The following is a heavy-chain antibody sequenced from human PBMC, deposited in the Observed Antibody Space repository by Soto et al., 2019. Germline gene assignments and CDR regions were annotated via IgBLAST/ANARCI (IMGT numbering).Heavy chain of an antibody. V-gene: IGHV1-2*02. CDR1: GYTFTDFY. CDR3: VRGQSVLYLDL. J-gene: IGHJ1*01. Sequence: ASVKVSCKXSGYTFTDFYIHWVRQVPGQGLEWVGWINHKNGGINYAQKFKGRVTMTRDTPVNTSYMDLNRLNFDDSAIYYCVRGQSVLYLDLWGRGTQVTVSS. D-gene: IGHD1-20*01. CDR2: INHKNGGI.